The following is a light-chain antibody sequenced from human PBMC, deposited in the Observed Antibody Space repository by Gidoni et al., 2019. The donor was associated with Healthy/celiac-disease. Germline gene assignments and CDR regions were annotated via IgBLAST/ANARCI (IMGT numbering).Light chain of an antibody. CDR3: GTWDSSLSAVL. CDR2: DNN. Sequence: QSVLTQPPSVSAAPGPKVTISCSGSSSNIGNNFVSWYQQLPGTAPKLLIYDNNKRPSGIPDRFSGSKSGTSATLGITGLQTGDEADYYCGTWDSSLSAVLFGGGTKLTVL. V-gene: IGLV1-51*01. J-gene: IGLJ2*01. CDR1: SSNIGNNF.